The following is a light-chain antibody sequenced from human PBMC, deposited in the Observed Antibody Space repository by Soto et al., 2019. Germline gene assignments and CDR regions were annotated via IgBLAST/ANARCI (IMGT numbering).Light chain of an antibody. V-gene: IGLV2-11*01. CDR2: DVT. J-gene: IGLJ3*02. Sequence: QSVLTQPRSVSGSPGQSVIISCTGTNSDVGAYDYVSWYQQHPGKAPKLIIYDVTKRPSGVPDRFSASKSGNTASLTISGLQAEDEADSYSCSYAGSNTWVFGGGTKLTVL. CDR1: NSDVGAYDY. CDR3: CSYAGSNTWV.